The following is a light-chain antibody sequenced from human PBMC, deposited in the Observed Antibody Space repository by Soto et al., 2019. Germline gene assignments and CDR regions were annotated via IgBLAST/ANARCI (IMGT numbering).Light chain of an antibody. J-gene: IGLJ1*01. CDR1: STDVGGYNY. CDR2: EVS. Sequence: ALTQPPSASGSPGQSVTISCTGTSTDVGGYNYISWYQHHPGKGPKLIIYEVSERPSGVPDRFSGSKSGNTASLTVSGLQAEDEADYYCSSYAGSNNRGVFGSGTKVTVL. V-gene: IGLV2-8*01. CDR3: SSYAGSNNRGV.